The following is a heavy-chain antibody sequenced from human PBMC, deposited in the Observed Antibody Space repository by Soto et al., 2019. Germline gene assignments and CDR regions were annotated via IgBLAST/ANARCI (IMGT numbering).Heavy chain of an antibody. Sequence: ASVKVSCKASGYTFTSYAMHWVRQAPGQRLEWMGWINAGNGNTKYSQKCQGRVTITRDTSASTAYMELSSLRSEDTAVYYCARGTITMVRGVIITGYYYYGMDVWGQGTTVTVSS. CDR1: GYTFTSYA. CDR3: ARGTITMVRGVIITGYYYYGMDV. D-gene: IGHD3-10*01. J-gene: IGHJ6*02. V-gene: IGHV1-3*01. CDR2: INAGNGNT.